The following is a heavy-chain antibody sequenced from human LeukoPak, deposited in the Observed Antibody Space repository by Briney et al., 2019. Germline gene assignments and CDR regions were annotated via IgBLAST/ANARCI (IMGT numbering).Heavy chain of an antibody. CDR1: GGSISSYY. J-gene: IGHJ3*02. V-gene: IGHV4-59*01. CDR2: IYYSGST. Sequence: SETLPLTCTVSGGSISSYYWSWIRQPPGKGLEWIGYIYYSGSTNYNPSLKSRVTISVDTSKNQFSLKLSSVTAADTAVYYCARFVDTGAFDIWGQGTMVTVSS. D-gene: IGHD5-18*01. CDR3: ARFVDTGAFDI.